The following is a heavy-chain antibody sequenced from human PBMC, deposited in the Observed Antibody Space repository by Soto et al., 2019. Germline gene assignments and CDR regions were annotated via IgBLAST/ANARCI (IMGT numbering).Heavy chain of an antibody. CDR1: GFMFSNHG. D-gene: IGHD1-1*01. Sequence: QVQLVESGGGVVQPGRSLRLSCAAAGFMFSNHGMHWVRQAPGKGLEWVAVIWSDGNNRYYADYVKGRFTISRDNSKNTVYLQMSSLRVEDTAVYYCVRGDNWNDEASDYWGQGTLVTVSS. J-gene: IGHJ4*02. CDR3: VRGDNWNDEASDY. V-gene: IGHV3-33*01. CDR2: IWSDGNNR.